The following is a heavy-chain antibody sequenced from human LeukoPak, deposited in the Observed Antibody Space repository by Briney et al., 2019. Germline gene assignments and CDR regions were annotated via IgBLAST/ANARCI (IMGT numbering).Heavy chain of an antibody. Sequence: TETLSLTCTVSGGSVSDYYWSWIRQSPGKALEWIGYIYYTETSYNPSLKSRVTISADTSKNQFSLKLYSVTPADTAVYYCATRKLGNDYWGQGTLVTVSS. J-gene: IGHJ4*02. CDR2: IYYTET. V-gene: IGHV4-59*02. CDR1: GGSVSDYY. CDR3: ATRKLGNDY. D-gene: IGHD7-27*01.